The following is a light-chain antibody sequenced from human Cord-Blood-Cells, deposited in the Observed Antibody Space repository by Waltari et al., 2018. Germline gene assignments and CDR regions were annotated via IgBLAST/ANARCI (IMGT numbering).Light chain of an antibody. J-gene: IGLJ3*02. V-gene: IGLV2-11*01. CDR3: CSYAGSYTWV. Sequence: QSALTQPRSVSGSPGQSVTISCTGTSSDVGGYNYVSWYQQHPGNAPKPMIYDVSNRPSGFPDRLSGSKSGNTASLTISGLQAEDEADYYCCSYAGSYTWVFGGGTKLTVL. CDR1: SSDVGGYNY. CDR2: DVS.